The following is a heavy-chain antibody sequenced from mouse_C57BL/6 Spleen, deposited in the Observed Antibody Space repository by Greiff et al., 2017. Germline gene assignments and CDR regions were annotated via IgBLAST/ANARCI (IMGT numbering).Heavy chain of an antibody. CDR1: GYTFTSYW. CDR2: IDPSDSYT. Sequence: QVQLKESGAELVKPGASVKLSCKASGYTFTSYWMQWVKQRPGQGLEWIGEIDPSDSYTNYNQKFKGKATLTVDTSSSTAYMQLSSLTSEDSAVYYCAMGRRGYFDYWGQGTTLTVSS. V-gene: IGHV1-50*01. J-gene: IGHJ2*01. CDR3: AMGRRGYFDY.